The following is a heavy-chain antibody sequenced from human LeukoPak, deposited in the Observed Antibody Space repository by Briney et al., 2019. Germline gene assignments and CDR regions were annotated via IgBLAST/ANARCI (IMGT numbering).Heavy chain of an antibody. J-gene: IGHJ4*02. Sequence: ASETLSLTCTVSADSISSSSYYWGWIRQPPGKGLEWIGSIYYSGSTYYNPSLKSRVTISLHTLKNQFSLKLSSVTAADTAVYYCAREMRWLNTPDYWGQGTLVTVSS. CDR2: IYYSGST. CDR1: ADSISSSSYY. CDR3: AREMRWLNTPDY. D-gene: IGHD6-19*01. V-gene: IGHV4-39*07.